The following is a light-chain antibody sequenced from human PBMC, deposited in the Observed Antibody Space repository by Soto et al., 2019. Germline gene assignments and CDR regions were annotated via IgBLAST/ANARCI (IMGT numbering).Light chain of an antibody. CDR1: TRDVGGYSY. V-gene: IGLV2-14*01. CDR2: EVT. CDR3: SSYTNMNTWV. Sequence: QSALTQPASVSGSPGQSITISCTGTTRDVGGYSYVSWYQQHPGKAPKLMIYEVTNRPSGVSTRFSGSKSGNTASLTISGLQAEDEADYYCSSYTNMNTWVFGGGTKLTVL. J-gene: IGLJ3*02.